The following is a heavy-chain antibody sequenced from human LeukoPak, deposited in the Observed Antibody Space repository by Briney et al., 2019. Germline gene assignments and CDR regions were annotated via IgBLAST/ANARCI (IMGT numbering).Heavy chain of an antibody. J-gene: IGHJ3*02. CDR2: ISPTGSTI. Sequence: HPGGSLRLSCAASGFTLSSYSMNWVRQAPGKGPEWVSYISPTGSTIYYADSVKGRFTISRDNAKNSLYLQMNSLRAEDTAMYYCARDWVAATLADDAFDIWGQGTMVTVSS. V-gene: IGHV3-48*04. CDR1: GFTLSSYS. D-gene: IGHD2-15*01. CDR3: ARDWVAATLADDAFDI.